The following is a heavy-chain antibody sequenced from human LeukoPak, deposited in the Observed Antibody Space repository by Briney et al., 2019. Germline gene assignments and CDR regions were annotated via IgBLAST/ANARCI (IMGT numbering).Heavy chain of an antibody. CDR2: IYSSGEI. J-gene: IGHJ6*02. Sequence: GGSLRLSCAASGFSVGDNYMSWVRQAPGKGLEWVSVIYSSGEIYYIESVEGRFTISRDNSKNILYLQMNTLRAEDTAVYYCAREPGIAAAGTGTFYYYYGMDVWGQGTTVTVSS. V-gene: IGHV3-53*01. CDR1: GFSVGDNY. CDR3: AREPGIAAAGTGTFYYYYGMDV. D-gene: IGHD6-13*01.